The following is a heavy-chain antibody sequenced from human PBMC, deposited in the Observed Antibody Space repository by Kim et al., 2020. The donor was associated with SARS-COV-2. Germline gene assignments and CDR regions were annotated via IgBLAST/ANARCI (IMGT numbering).Heavy chain of an antibody. Sequence: SVKGRFTISRDDSKNTAYLQMNSLKTEDTAVYYCTRHRLEMATITFFDYWGQGTLVTVSS. D-gene: IGHD5-12*01. CDR3: TRHRLEMATITFFDY. J-gene: IGHJ4*02. V-gene: IGHV3-73*01.